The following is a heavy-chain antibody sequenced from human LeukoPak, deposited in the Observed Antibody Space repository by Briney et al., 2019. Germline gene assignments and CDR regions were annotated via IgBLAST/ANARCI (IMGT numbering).Heavy chain of an antibody. J-gene: IGHJ4*02. V-gene: IGHV4-34*01. CDR2: INHSGST. D-gene: IGHD3-16*02. Sequence: SETLSLTCAVYGGSFSGYYWSWIRQPPGKGLEWIGEINHSGSTNYNPSLKSRVTISVDTSKNQFSLKLSSVTAADTAVYYCARGRVITFGGVIVNPEYYFDYWGQGTLVTVSS. CDR1: GGSFSGYY. CDR3: ARGRVITFGGVIVNPEYYFDY.